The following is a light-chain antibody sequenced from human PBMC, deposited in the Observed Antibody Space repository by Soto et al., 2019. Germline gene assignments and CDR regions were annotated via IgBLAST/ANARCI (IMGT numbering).Light chain of an antibody. CDR1: ESVSSN. J-gene: IGKJ1*01. CDR2: CAS. Sequence: MVIAQSPATLSVSPGERATLSCRASESVSSNSSWYQQKPGQAPRLLIYCASTRATDIPASFSGSGSGTEFTLTISSLQSEDFAVSYCQQYNNWRRFGQGTKVDI. V-gene: IGKV3-15*01. CDR3: QQYNNWRR.